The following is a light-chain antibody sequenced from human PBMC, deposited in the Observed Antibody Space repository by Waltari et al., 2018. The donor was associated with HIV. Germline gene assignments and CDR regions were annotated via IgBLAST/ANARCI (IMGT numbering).Light chain of an antibody. CDR3: QHYPWT. Sequence: EIVMTQSPASLSVSPGERATLSCRATECITNYLAWYQQKPGHAPMLLVYGASTGATGLPARFSCSGYVTEFTLTISSLQSEDFALYYCQHYPWTFGQGTRVEIK. CDR1: ECITNY. J-gene: IGKJ1*01. CDR2: GAS. V-gene: IGKV3-15*01.